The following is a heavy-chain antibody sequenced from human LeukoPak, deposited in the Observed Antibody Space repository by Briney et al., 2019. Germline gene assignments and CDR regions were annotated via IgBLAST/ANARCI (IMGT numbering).Heavy chain of an antibody. CDR1: GYTFTGYY. CDR2: INPNSGGT. CDR3: ARERLQLWLRALDY. D-gene: IGHD5-18*01. J-gene: IGHJ4*02. Sequence: ASVKVSCKASGYTFTGYYMHWVRQAPGQGLEWMGWINPNSGGTNYAQKFQGWVTMTRDTSISTAYMELSRLRSDDTAVYYCARERLQLWLRALDYWGQGTLVTVSS. V-gene: IGHV1-2*04.